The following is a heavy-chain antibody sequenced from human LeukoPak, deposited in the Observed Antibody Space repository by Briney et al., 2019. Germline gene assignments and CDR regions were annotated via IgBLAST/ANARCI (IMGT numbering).Heavy chain of an antibody. CDR1: GASISSYY. CDR2: IFYSVNT. V-gene: IGHV4-59*01. J-gene: IGHJ4*02. CDR3: ARHRAYSSSSPFDY. Sequence: PSETLSLTSPVSGASISSYYWNWIRQPQGTGLAWIGYIFYSVNTNYNPSLKSRATISIDTSKNHFSLKLSSVTAADTAVYYCARHRAYSSSSPFDYWGQGTLVTVSS. D-gene: IGHD6-6*01.